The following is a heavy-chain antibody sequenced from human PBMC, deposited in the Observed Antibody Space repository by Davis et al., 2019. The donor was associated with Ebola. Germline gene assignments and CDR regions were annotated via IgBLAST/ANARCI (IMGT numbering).Heavy chain of an antibody. CDR1: GFTVSNNY. J-gene: IGHJ4*02. D-gene: IGHD4-23*01. CDR3: ARAYGGNSSHLDY. CDR2: ISSSGSTI. V-gene: IGHV3-11*04. Sequence: GESLKISCAASGFTVSNNYMSWIRQAPGKGLEWVSYISSSGSTIYYADSVKGRFTISRDNAKNSLYLQMNSLRDEDTAVYYCARAYGGNSSHLDYWGQGTLVTVSS.